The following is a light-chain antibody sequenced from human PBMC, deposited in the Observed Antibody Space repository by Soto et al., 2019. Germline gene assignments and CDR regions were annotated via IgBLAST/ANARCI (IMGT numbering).Light chain of an antibody. CDR1: QSISSY. V-gene: IGKV1-39*01. CDR3: QQSYSTRYT. CDR2: AAS. J-gene: IGKJ2*01. Sequence: DIQMTQSPSSLSASVGDRVTITCRASQSISSYLNWYQQKPGKAPKLLIYAASSLQSGVPSRFSGSGSGTECTLTISSLQPEDFATYYCQQSYSTRYTFGQGTKLEIK.